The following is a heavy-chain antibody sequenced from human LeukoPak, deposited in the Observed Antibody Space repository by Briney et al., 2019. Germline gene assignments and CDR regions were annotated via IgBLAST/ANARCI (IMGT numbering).Heavy chain of an antibody. CDR3: ARDSTGYWYLDL. D-gene: IGHD3-3*02. J-gene: IGHJ2*01. CDR2: ISGSGGST. V-gene: IGHV3-23*01. Sequence: GGSLRLSCAASGFTFSSYAMSWVRQAPGKGLEWVSAISGSGGSTYYADSVKGRFTISRDNSKNTLYLQMNSLRAEDTAVYYCARDSTGYWYLDLWGRGTLVSVSS. CDR1: GFTFSSYA.